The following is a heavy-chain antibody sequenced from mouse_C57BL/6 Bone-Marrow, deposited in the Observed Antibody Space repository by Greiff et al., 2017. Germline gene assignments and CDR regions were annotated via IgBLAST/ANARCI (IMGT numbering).Heavy chain of an antibody. Sequence: QVQLKESGAELVKPGASVKLSCKASGYTFTTYPIEWMKQNHGQSLEWIGNFHPNNDDTKYNEKFKGKATLTVEKSSSTAYLELSRLTSYDSAVYYFARSSTFFYYFDYWGQGTTLTVSS. J-gene: IGHJ2*01. CDR3: ARSSTFFYYFDY. D-gene: IGHD5-1*01. CDR2: FHPNNDDT. CDR1: GYTFTTYP. V-gene: IGHV1-47*01.